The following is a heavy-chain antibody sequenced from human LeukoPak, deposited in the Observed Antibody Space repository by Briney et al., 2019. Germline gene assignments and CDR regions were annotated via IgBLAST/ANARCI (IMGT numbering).Heavy chain of an antibody. Sequence: PSETLSLTCAVSGCSISSGYYWVWIRQPPGKGLEWIGSIYHSGSTYYNPSLKSRVTISVDTSKNQFSLKLSSVTAADTAVYYCVLAAAGTTSDYWGQGTLVTVSS. V-gene: IGHV4-38-2*01. CDR1: GCSISSGYY. CDR3: VLAAAGTTSDY. D-gene: IGHD6-13*01. CDR2: IYHSGST. J-gene: IGHJ4*02.